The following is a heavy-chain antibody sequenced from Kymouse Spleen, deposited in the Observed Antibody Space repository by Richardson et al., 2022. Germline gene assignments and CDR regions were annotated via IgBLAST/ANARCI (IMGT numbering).Heavy chain of an antibody. V-gene: IGHV3-30*18. Sequence: QVQLVESGGGVVQPGRSLRLSCAASGFTFSSYGMHWVRQAPGKGLEWVAVISYDGSNKYYADSVKGRFTISRDNSKNTLYLQMNSLRAEDTAVYYCAKIYSSSWPPYYYYYGMDVWGQGTTVTVSS. J-gene: IGHJ6*02. D-gene: IGHD6-13*01. CDR3: AKIYSSSWPPYYYYYGMDV. CDR1: GFTFSSYG. CDR2: ISYDGSNK.